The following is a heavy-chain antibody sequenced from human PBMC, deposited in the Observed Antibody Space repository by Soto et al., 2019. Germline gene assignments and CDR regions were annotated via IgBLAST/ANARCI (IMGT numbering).Heavy chain of an antibody. V-gene: IGHV4-34*01. CDR1: IASLVDHY. CDR2: VHPSGST. D-gene: IGHD5-18*01. Sequence: SKTLSLTCAFFIASLVDHYWAWSRQSPDKGLEGNGEVHPSGSTDYNPSLKSRLTLSLDTSKNQFSLKVASVTAADTAVYFCARGKPSGYRFGPRNFFYYGLDVWGPGTTVPVSS. J-gene: IGHJ6*02. CDR3: ARGKPSGYRFGPRNFFYYGLDV.